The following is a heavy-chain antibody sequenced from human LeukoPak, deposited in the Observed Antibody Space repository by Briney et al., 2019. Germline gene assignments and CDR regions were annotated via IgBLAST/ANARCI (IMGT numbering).Heavy chain of an antibody. CDR3: TRGRWCGGSCYLADY. CDR1: GFTFSSYG. D-gene: IGHD2-15*01. CDR2: IRSKAYGGTT. Sequence: GGTLRLSCAASGFTFSSYGMSWVRQAPGKGLEWVGFIRSKAYGGTTEYAASVKGRFTISRDDSKSIAYLQMNSLKTEDTAVYYCTRGRWCGGSCYLADYWGQGTLVTVSS. V-gene: IGHV3-49*04. J-gene: IGHJ4*02.